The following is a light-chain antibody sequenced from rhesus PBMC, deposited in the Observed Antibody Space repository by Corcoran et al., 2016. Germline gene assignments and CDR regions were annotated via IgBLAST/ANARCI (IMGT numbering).Light chain of an antibody. CDR3: QQSSNLWT. CDR1: QSVGSY. J-gene: IGKJ1*01. Sequence: ETVVTQSPATLSLSPGERATLSCRASQSVGSYLAWYQQKPGHAPRLLIYGSSSRATGIPDRFRGSGSGTDFTLTISSLEPEDVGVYYCQQSSNLWTFGQGTKVEIK. V-gene: IGKV3-24*04. CDR2: GSS.